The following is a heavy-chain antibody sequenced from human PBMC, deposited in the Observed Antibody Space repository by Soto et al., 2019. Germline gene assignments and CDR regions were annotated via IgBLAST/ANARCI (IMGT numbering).Heavy chain of an antibody. J-gene: IGHJ6*02. V-gene: IGHV3-48*02. D-gene: IGHD3-3*01. Sequence: GGSLRLSCAASGFTFSSYSMNWVRQAPGKGLEWVSYISSSSSTIYYADSVKGRFTISRDNAKNSLFLQMNSLRDEDTAVYYCARDLPIFGVVPSGMDVWGQGTTVTVSS. CDR3: ARDLPIFGVVPSGMDV. CDR2: ISSSSSTI. CDR1: GFTFSSYS.